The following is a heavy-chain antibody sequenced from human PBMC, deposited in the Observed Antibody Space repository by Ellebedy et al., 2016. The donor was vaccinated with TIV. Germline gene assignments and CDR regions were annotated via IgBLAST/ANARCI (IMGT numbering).Heavy chain of an antibody. CDR3: AKDGIVVRYYYDNNGSYLDY. J-gene: IGHJ4*02. Sequence: PGGSLRLSCAASGFTFTTYGMNWVRQAPGKGLEWVAAISGNGEKTYYADSVKGRFTVSRDISKNTVFLLMTSLRAEDSAIYYCAKDGIVVRYYYDNNGSYLDYWGQGALVTVSS. V-gene: IGHV3-23*01. D-gene: IGHD3-16*01. CDR2: ISGNGEKT. CDR1: GFTFTTYG.